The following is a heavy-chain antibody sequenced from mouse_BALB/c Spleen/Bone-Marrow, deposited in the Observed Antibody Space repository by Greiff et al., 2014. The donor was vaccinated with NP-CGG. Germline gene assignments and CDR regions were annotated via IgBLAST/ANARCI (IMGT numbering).Heavy chain of an antibody. J-gene: IGHJ4*01. Sequence: VKLQESGPELVRPGVSVKISCEGSGYTFTDYAMHWVKRSHAKSLEWIGLISTFSGNTNYNQKFKGKATMTVDKSPSTAYMELARLTSEDSAIYYCARGDYRYDETMDYWGQGTSVTVSS. CDR3: ARGDYRYDETMDY. CDR1: GYTFTDYA. D-gene: IGHD2-14*01. CDR2: ISTFSGNT. V-gene: IGHV1S137*01.